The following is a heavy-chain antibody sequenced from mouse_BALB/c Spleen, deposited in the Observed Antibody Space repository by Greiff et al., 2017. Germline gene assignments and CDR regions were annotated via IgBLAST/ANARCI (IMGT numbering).Heavy chain of an antibody. CDR3: ARGGGYAMDY. V-gene: IGHV5-17*02. Sequence: EVMLVESGGGLVQPGGSRKLSCAASGFTFSSFGMHWVRQAPEKGLEWVAYISSGSSTIYYADTVKGRFTISRDNPKNTLFLQMTSLRSEDTAMYYCARGGGYAMDYWGQGTSVTVSS. J-gene: IGHJ4*01. CDR1: GFTFSSFG. D-gene: IGHD1-1*02. CDR2: ISSGSSTI.